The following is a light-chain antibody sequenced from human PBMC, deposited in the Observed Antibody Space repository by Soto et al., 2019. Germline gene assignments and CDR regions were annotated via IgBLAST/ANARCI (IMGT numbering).Light chain of an antibody. CDR1: SSDVGAYNL. CDR2: EGT. Sequence: QSILTQPASVSGSPGRSITVSCTGTSSDVGAYNLVSWYQQHPGKAPRLIIYEGTKRPSGISHRFSGSKSDNTASLTISGLRAEDEAHYHCCSYAGSRTFVFGGGTKVTVL. J-gene: IGLJ3*02. CDR3: CSYAGSRTFV. V-gene: IGLV2-23*01.